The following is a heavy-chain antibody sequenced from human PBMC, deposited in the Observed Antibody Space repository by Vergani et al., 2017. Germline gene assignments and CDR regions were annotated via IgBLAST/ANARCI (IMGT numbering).Heavy chain of an antibody. CDR2: IYYSGST. D-gene: IGHD6-13*01. CDR1: GGSISSYY. Sequence: QVQLQESGPGLVKPSETLSLTCTVSGGSISSYYWSWIRQPAGKGLEWIGYIYYSGSTNYNPSLKSRVTISVDTSKNQLSLKLSSVTAADTAVYHCARVRIAAAVVFDYWGQGTLVTVSS. V-gene: IGHV4-59*01. J-gene: IGHJ4*02. CDR3: ARVRIAAAVVFDY.